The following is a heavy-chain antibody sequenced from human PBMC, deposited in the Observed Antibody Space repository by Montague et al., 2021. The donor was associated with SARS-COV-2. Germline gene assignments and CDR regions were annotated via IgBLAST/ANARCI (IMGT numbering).Heavy chain of an antibody. CDR2: IYHSGST. J-gene: IGHJ5*02. CDR1: GYSISSGYY. V-gene: IGHV4-38-2*02. D-gene: IGHD3-10*01. Sequence: SETLSLTCTVSGYSISSGYYWGWIRQPPGKGVEWIGSIYHSGSTYYNPSLKSRVTISVDTSKNQFSLKLSSVTAADTAVYYCARDCYDYGSGSYRRWFDPWGQGTLVTVSS. CDR3: ARDCYDYGSGSYRRWFDP.